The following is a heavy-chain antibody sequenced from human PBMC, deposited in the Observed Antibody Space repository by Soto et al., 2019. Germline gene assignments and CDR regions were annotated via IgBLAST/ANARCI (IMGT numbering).Heavy chain of an antibody. J-gene: IGHJ4*02. CDR1: GGSISGYY. V-gene: IGHV4-59*01. Sequence: SEPLSLTCTVSGGSISGYYWSWIRQPPGKGLEWIGYIYYSGSTNYNPSLKSRVTISVDTSKNQFSLKLSSVTAADTAVYYCARDDGNYFDYWGQGTLVTVSS. CDR2: IYYSGST. CDR3: ARDDGNYFDY.